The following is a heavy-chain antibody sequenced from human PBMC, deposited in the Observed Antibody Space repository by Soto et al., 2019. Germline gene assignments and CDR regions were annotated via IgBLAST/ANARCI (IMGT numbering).Heavy chain of an antibody. CDR2: ISYDGSNK. CDR3: ARDGARAYCGGDCCRYFDF. Sequence: QVQLVEAGGGVVQPGRSLRLSCAASGFTFSSYAMHWVRQAPGKGLEWVAVISYDGSNKYYADSVKGRFTISRDNSKNKLDLQINSRGAEVNAVYYCARDGARAYCGGDCCRYFDFWGQGTLVNVSS. D-gene: IGHD2-21*02. CDR1: GFTFSSYA. V-gene: IGHV3-30-3*01. J-gene: IGHJ4*02.